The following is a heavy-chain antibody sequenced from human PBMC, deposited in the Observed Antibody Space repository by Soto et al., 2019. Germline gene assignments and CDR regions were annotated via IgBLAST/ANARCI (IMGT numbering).Heavy chain of an antibody. D-gene: IGHD3-10*01. CDR1: GGTFSSYA. Sequence: QVQLVQSGAEVKKPGSSVKVSCKASGGTFSSYAISWVRQAPGQGLEWMGGIIPIFGTANYAQKFQGRVTITADESTSTAYMELSSLRSEDTAVYYCARNRYYYGSGSPNPLYYYGMDVWGQGTTVTVSS. J-gene: IGHJ6*02. CDR2: IIPIFGTA. CDR3: ARNRYYYGSGSPNPLYYYGMDV. V-gene: IGHV1-69*12.